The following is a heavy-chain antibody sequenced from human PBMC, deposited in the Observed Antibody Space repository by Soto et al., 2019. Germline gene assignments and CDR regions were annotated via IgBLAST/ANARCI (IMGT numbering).Heavy chain of an antibody. V-gene: IGHV4-61*01. J-gene: IGHJ4*02. D-gene: IGHD5-12*01. CDR3: ARADIVTTGFLDN. CDR2: IDNSGST. Sequence: SETLSLTCTASGGTVSSGSYYWSWIRQPPGKGLEWIGHIDNSGSTKYNPSLKSRVTISADTSKNNFSLKLSSVTAADTAVFYCARADIVTTGFLDNWGQGTLLPVSS. CDR1: GGTVSSGSYY.